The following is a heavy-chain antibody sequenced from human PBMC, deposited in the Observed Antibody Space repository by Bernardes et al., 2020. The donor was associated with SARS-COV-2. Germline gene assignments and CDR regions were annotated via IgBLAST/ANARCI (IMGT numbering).Heavy chain of an antibody. J-gene: IGHJ5*02. CDR2: IYYSGST. CDR1: GGSISSYY. V-gene: IGHV4-59*08. Sequence: SETLSLTCTVSGGSISSYYWSWIRQPPGKGLEWIGYIYYSGSTNYNPSLKSRVTISVDTSKNQFSLKLSSVTAADTAVYYCAIQRTPQSWFDPWGQGTLVTVSS. CDR3: AIQRTPQSWFDP.